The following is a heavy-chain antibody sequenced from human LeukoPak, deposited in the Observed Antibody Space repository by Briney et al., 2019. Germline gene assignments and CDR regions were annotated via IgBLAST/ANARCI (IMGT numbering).Heavy chain of an antibody. V-gene: IGHV3-48*01. D-gene: IGHD5-18*01. Sequence: GGSLRLSCAASGFTFSSYAMSWLRQAPGKGLEWLSFIFSTSGVTWYADSVKGRFTISRDNAKNSLSLQMNSLRAEDTAVYYCAKAMPDMAYFDYWGQGTLVTVSS. J-gene: IGHJ4*02. CDR1: GFTFSSYA. CDR3: AKAMPDMAYFDY. CDR2: IFSTSGVT.